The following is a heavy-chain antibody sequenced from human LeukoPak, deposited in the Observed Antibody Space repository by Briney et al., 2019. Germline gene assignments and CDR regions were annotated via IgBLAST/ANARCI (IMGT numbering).Heavy chain of an antibody. D-gene: IGHD3-22*01. J-gene: IGHJ4*02. V-gene: IGHV3-23*01. CDR3: AKGSDSAAYSTLDS. Sequence: GGSLRLSCAASGFTFSSYAMTWVRQAPGKGLEWVSGISGSGGSTYYADSVEGRFTISRDNSKNTLSLQMNSLRAEDTALYYCAKGSDSAAYSTLDSWGQGTLVTVSS. CDR1: GFTFSSYA. CDR2: ISGSGGST.